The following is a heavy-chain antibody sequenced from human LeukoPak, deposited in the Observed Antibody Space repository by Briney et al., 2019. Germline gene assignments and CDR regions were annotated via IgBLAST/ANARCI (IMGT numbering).Heavy chain of an antibody. V-gene: IGHV4-59*05. J-gene: IGHJ4*02. CDR2: IYYSGST. Sequence: SETLSLTCTVSGGSISSYYWSWIRQPAGKGLEWIGSIYYSGSTYYNPSLKSRVTISVDTSKNQFSLKLSSVTAADTAVYYCARLPSYWGQGTPVTVSS. D-gene: IGHD4-11*01. CDR3: ARLPSY. CDR1: GGSISSYY.